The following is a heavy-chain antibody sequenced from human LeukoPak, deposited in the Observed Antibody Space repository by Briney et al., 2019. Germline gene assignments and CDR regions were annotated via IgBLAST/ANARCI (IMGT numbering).Heavy chain of an antibody. CDR1: GGASGLDY. J-gene: IGHJ1*01. CDR3: AAYQWWFQNDV. V-gene: IGHV4-34*01. Sequence: GGASGLDYGSRCRLPPGGGLEWIAEIYPSRDTKYNPSLTGRVTISADRSRGHLFLGLSSVIAADTAAYYCAAYQWWFQNDVWGQGTLVTVSS. D-gene: IGHD2-15*01. CDR2: IYPSRDT.